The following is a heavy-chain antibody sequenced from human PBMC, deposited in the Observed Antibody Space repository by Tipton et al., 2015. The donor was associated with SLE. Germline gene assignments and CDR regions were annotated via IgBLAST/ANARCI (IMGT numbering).Heavy chain of an antibody. Sequence: TLSLTCAVYGGSFSGYYWSWIRQPPGKGLEWIGEINHSGSTNYNPSLKSQVTISVDTSKNQFSLKLSSVTAADTAVYYCAIEMSAYDFWSGGDRYYYMDVWGKGTTVTVSS. J-gene: IGHJ6*03. CDR3: AIEMSAYDFWSGGDRYYYMDV. CDR1: GGSFSGYY. CDR2: INHSGST. V-gene: IGHV4-34*01. D-gene: IGHD3-3*01.